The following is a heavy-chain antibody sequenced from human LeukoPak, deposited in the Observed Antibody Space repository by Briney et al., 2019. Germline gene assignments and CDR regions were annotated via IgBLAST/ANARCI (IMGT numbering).Heavy chain of an antibody. J-gene: IGHJ6*02. V-gene: IGHV1-3*01. CDR2: INAGNGNT. CDR1: GYTFTSYA. CDR3: ARDLDSSREDA. D-gene: IGHD3-22*01. Sequence: GASVTVSCKASGYTFTSYAMHWVRQAPGQRLEWMGWINAGNGNTKYSQKFQGRVTITRDTSASTAYMELSSLRSEDTAVYYCARDLDSSREDAWGQGTTVTVSS.